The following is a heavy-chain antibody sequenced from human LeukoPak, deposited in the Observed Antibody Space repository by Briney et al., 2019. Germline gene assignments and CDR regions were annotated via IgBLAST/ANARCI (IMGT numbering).Heavy chain of an antibody. Sequence: PSETLSLTCAVSGGSISSAGYSWSWIRQPPGKGLEWIGYIYQSGSTYYNPPLKSRVTISVDRSKNQFSLKLSSVTAADTAVYYCARIAEPLYYFDYWGQGTQVTVSS. CDR1: GGSISSAGYS. CDR2: IYQSGST. CDR3: ARIAEPLYYFDY. V-gene: IGHV4-30-2*01. D-gene: IGHD6-13*01. J-gene: IGHJ4*02.